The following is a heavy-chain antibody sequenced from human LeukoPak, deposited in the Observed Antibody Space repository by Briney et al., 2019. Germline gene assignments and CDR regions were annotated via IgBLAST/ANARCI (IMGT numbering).Heavy chain of an antibody. CDR1: GFTFSSYS. CDR2: ISSSSSTI. CDR3: ARGNGYSTYYFDY. D-gene: IGHD3-3*01. Sequence: GGSLRLSCAASGFTFSSYSMNWVRQAPGKGLEWVSYISSSSSTIYYADSVKGRFTISRDNAKKSLYLQMSSLRAEDTAVYYCARGNGYSTYYFDYWGQGTLVTVSS. V-gene: IGHV3-48*01. J-gene: IGHJ4*02.